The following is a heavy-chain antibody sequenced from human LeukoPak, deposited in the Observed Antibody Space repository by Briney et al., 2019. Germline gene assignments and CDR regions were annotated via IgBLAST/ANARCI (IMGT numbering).Heavy chain of an antibody. CDR3: ASRYYGDYVDY. CDR1: GFTFSSYW. V-gene: IGHV3-7*01. D-gene: IGHD4-17*01. Sequence: SGGSLRLSCAASGFTFSSYWMGWVRQAPGKGLEWVANIKQDGSEKYYVDSVKGRFTISRDNAKNSLYLQMNSLRAEDTAVYYCASRYYGDYVDYWGQGTLVTVSS. J-gene: IGHJ4*02. CDR2: IKQDGSEK.